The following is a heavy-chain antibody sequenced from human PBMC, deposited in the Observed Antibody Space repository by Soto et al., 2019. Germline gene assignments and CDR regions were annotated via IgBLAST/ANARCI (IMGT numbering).Heavy chain of an antibody. V-gene: IGHV3-33*01. CDR2: IWYDGSNK. CDR3: ASYSDIVLIPTSRVNYGMDV. D-gene: IGHD2-8*01. CDR1: GFTFSSYG. J-gene: IGHJ6*02. Sequence: GGSLRLSCAASGFTFSSYGMHWVRQAPGKGLEWVAVIWYDGSNKYYADSVKGRFTISRDNSKNTLYLQMNSLRAEDTAVYYCASYSDIVLIPTSRVNYGMDVWGQGTTVTVS.